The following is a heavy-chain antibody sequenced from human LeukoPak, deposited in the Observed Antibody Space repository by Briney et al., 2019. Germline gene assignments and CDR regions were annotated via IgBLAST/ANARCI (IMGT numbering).Heavy chain of an antibody. J-gene: IGHJ4*02. CDR3: ARHRFLGQQLVHPYFDY. CDR2: IYYSGST. CDR1: GGSIRSSSYY. V-gene: IGHV4-39*01. D-gene: IGHD6-13*01. Sequence: SETLSLTCTVSGGSIRSSSYYWGWIRQPPGKGLEWIGSIYYSGSTYYNPSLKSRVTISVDTSKNQFSLKLSSVTAADTAVYYCARHRFLGQQLVHPYFDYWGQGTLVTVSS.